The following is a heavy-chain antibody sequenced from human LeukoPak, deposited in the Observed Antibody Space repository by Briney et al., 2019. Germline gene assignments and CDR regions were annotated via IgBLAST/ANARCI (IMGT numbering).Heavy chain of an antibody. D-gene: IGHD3-22*01. CDR2: IYTTGST. CDR1: GGSISSYY. J-gene: IGHJ4*02. Sequence: KPSETLSLTCTVSGGSISSYYWSWIRQPAGKGLEWIGRIYTTGSTNYNPSLKSRVTMSVDTSKNQFSLKLRSVTAADTAVYYWARDPMHYFDNTNYDYWGQGTLVTVSS. CDR3: ARDPMHYFDNTNYDY. V-gene: IGHV4-4*07.